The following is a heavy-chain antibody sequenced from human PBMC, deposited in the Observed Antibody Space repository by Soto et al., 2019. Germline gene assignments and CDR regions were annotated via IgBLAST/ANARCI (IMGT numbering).Heavy chain of an antibody. V-gene: IGHV4-59*01. Sequence: PSETLSLTCTVSGGSISSYYWSWIRQPPGKGLEWIGYINYSGSTNYNPSLKSRVTISVDTSKNQFSLKLSSVTAADTAVYYCARAVFRELDYWGQGTLVTVSS. J-gene: IGHJ4*02. CDR2: INYSGST. D-gene: IGHD1-26*01. CDR3: ARAVFRELDY. CDR1: GGSISSYY.